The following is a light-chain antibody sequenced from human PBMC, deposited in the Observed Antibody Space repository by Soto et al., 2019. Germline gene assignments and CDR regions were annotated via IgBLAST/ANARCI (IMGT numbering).Light chain of an antibody. J-gene: IGKJ5*01. CDR1: QNFGSY. V-gene: IGKV3-11*01. CDR2: DAS. Sequence: EIVLTQSPSSLSWSPGERATLSWRASQNFGSYLAWYQQKPGQAPRLLIYDASNRATGIPARFSGSGYGTDFNLTISSLETEDFAVYYCQQRSNWPLTFGQGTRLEIK. CDR3: QQRSNWPLT.